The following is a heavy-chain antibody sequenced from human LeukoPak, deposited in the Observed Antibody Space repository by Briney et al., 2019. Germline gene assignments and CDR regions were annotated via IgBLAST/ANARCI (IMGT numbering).Heavy chain of an antibody. CDR2: IYSGGST. CDR3: ARELGVGVIGDAFDM. V-gene: IGHV3-66*01. CDR1: GFTVSSNY. J-gene: IGHJ3*02. Sequence: PGGSLRLSCAASGFTVSSNYMSWVRQAPGKGLEWVSVIYSGGSTYYADSVKGRFTISRDNAKNTLSLQMDSLGTEDTAVYYCARELGVGVIGDAFDMWGQGTMVTVSS. D-gene: IGHD3-22*01.